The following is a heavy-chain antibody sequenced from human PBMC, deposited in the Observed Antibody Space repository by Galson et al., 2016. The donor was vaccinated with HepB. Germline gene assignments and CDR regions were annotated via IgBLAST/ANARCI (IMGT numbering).Heavy chain of an antibody. CDR3: ARDLRHYDSGGYDDTFDI. D-gene: IGHD3-22*01. V-gene: IGHV1-18*01. CDR2: ISAYNGHT. J-gene: IGHJ3*02. CDR1: GYTFTNYG. Sequence: SVKVSCKASGYTFTNYGLSWVRQAPGQGLEWMGWISAYNGHTNYAQGLQGRVTLTTDTSTSLSYMELRSLRSDDTAVYYCARDLRHYDSGGYDDTFDIWGQGTMVTVSS.